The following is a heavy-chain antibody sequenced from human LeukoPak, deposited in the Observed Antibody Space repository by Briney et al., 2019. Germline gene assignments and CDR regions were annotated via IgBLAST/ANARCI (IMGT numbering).Heavy chain of an antibody. V-gene: IGHV3-23*01. CDR2: ISGSGGST. D-gene: IGHD6-19*01. Sequence: ASVKVSCKASGGTFSSYAMSWVRQAPGKGLEWVSAISGSGGSTYYTDSVKGRFTISRDNSKNTLYLQMNSLRAEDTAVYYCAKDPSSGWSEYFQHWGQGTLVTVSS. CDR3: AKDPSSGWSEYFQH. CDR1: GGTFSSYA. J-gene: IGHJ1*01.